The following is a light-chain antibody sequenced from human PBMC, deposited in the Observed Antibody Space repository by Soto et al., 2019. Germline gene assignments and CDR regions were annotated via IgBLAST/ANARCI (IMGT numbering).Light chain of an antibody. V-gene: IGKV3-11*01. CDR1: RSVSSN. Sequence: EIVLTQSPATLSLSPGERATLSCRASRSVSSNLAWYQQKPGQAPRLLIYDASNRTTGIPARFSGSGSGTDFTLTISSLEPEDFAVYYCHQRSDWPPLTFGGGTNVEIK. CDR3: HQRSDWPPLT. CDR2: DAS. J-gene: IGKJ4*01.